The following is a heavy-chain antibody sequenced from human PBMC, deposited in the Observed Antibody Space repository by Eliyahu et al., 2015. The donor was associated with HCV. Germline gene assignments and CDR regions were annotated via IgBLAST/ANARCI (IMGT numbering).Heavy chain of an antibody. CDR1: GXXISXYY. D-gene: IGHD4-23*01. V-gene: IGHV4-4*07. Sequence: QVQLQESGPGLVXPSETLSLTCTVXGXXISXYYWSWIRQPAGKGLEWIGRIXXSGSTNYNPSLKSRVTMSVDTSKNQFSLKLSSVTAADTAVYYCATFMGGNSLRGAFDIWGQGTMVTVSS. CDR3: ATFMGGNSLRGAFDI. CDR2: IXXSGST. J-gene: IGHJ3*02.